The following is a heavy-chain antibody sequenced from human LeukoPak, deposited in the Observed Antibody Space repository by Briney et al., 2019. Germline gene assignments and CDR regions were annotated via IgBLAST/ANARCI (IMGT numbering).Heavy chain of an antibody. CDR1: GSTFSSYW. J-gene: IGHJ4*02. D-gene: IGHD1-1*01. CDR3: AKVDHRGTRPYYFDY. Sequence: GGSLRLSCAASGSTFSSYWMSWVRQAPGKGLEWVANIKQDGSEKYYVDSVKGRFTISRDNAKNSLYLQMNSLRAEDTAVYYCAKVDHRGTRPYYFDYWGQGTLVTVSS. V-gene: IGHV3-7*01. CDR2: IKQDGSEK.